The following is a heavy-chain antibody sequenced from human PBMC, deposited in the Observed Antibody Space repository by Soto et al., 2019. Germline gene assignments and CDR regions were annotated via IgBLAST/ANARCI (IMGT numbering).Heavy chain of an antibody. V-gene: IGHV3-30*03. CDR3: TAAVASGY. Sequence: HPGGSLRLSCAVSGFTVSTYGMHWVRQAPGKGLEWVAVISRDGGTKYYADSVKGRFTISRDNSRNTLFLEMNSLRGDDMAVYYYTAAVASGYWAQRTLVTVSS. CDR2: ISRDGGTK. D-gene: IGHD2-21*02. CDR1: GFTVSTYG. J-gene: IGHJ4*02.